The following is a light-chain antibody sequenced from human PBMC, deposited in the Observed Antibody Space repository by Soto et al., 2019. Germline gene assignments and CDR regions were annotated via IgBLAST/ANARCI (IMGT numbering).Light chain of an antibody. J-gene: IGKJ2*01. CDR2: SAS. CDR1: QGVRDD. Sequence: IQMTQSPSSLSASVGDRVTITCRASQGVRDDVGWYQQKPGKAPKLLIYSASTLQSGVPSRFSGSGSGTDFTLTISGLQPEDFATYYCQQYSNRYTFGQGTKLEIK. CDR3: QQYSNRYT. V-gene: IGKV1-6*01.